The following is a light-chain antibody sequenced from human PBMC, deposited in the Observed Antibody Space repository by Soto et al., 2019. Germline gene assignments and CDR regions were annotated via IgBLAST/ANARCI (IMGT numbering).Light chain of an antibody. J-gene: IGLJ2*01. CDR3: SSYTSSSTLV. V-gene: IGLV2-14*01. CDR2: EVS. Sequence: QSVLTQPASVSGSPGQSITISCTGTSRDLGGYNYVSWYQQHPGKAPKVMIYEVSNRPSGVSNRFSGSKSGNTASLTISGLQAEDEADYYCSSYTSSSTLVFGGGTKLTVL. CDR1: SRDLGGYNY.